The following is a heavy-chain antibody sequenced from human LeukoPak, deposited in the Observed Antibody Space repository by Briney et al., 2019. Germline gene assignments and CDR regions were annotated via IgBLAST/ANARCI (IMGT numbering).Heavy chain of an antibody. J-gene: IGHJ6*02. V-gene: IGHV4-61*01. CDR3: ARAKGRYCSGGSCYSGYYYYGMDV. CDR1: GGSISSGSYY. D-gene: IGHD2-15*01. CDR2: IYYSGST. Sequence: SQTLSLTCTVSGGSISSGSYYWSWIRQPPGKGLVWIGYIYYSGSTNYNPSLKSRVTISVDTSKNQFSLKLSSVTAADTAVYYCARAKGRYCSGGSCYSGYYYYGMDVWGQGTTVTVSS.